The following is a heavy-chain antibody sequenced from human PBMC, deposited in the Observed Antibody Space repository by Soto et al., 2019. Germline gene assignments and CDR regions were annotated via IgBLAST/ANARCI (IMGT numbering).Heavy chain of an antibody. V-gene: IGHV3-21*01. J-gene: IGHJ6*02. Sequence: EVQLVESGGGLVKPGGSLRLSCAASGFTFSTYSMNWVRQAPGKGLEWVSSISSSSSYIYYADSVKGRFTISRDNAKNSRYLQMNGLRAEDTAVYYCARYDSSGYDGPYYYYGMDVWGQGTTVTVSS. D-gene: IGHD3-22*01. CDR1: GFTFSTYS. CDR2: ISSSSSYI. CDR3: ARYDSSGYDGPYYYYGMDV.